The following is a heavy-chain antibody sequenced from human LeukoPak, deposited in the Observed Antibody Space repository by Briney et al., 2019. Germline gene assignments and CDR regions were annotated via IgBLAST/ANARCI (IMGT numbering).Heavy chain of an antibody. Sequence: ASVKVSCKASGYTFTNYYMHWVRQAPEQGLEWMGIINPSGGSTSYAQKFQGRVTMTRDTSTSTVYMELSSLRSEDTAVYCCARDRGTGRSDDAFDIWGQGTMVTVSS. CDR1: GYTFTNYY. D-gene: IGHD2-8*02. J-gene: IGHJ3*02. CDR2: INPSGGST. CDR3: ARDRGTGRSDDAFDI. V-gene: IGHV1-46*01.